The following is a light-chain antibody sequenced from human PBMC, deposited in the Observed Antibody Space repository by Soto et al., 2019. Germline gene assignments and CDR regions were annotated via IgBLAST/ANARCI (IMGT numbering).Light chain of an antibody. CDR1: QSVSSN. V-gene: IGKV3-15*01. CDR2: GAS. Sequence: EIVMTQSPATLSVSPGERATVSCRASQSVSSNLAWYQQKPGQAPRLLIYGASTRATGIPARFSGSGSGTEFTLTIGSLQSEDFAVYYCQQYGSSPQTFGQGTKVEIK. J-gene: IGKJ1*01. CDR3: QQYGSSPQT.